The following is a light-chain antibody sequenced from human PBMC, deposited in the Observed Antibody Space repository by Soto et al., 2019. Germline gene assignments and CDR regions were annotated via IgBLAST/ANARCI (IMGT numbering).Light chain of an antibody. CDR3: MQGTHWPRT. V-gene: IGKV2-30*01. CDR2: KVS. J-gene: IGKJ1*01. CDR1: QSLVYSDGNTY. Sequence: DAVMTQSPLSLPVTLGQPASISCRSSQSLVYSDGNTYLNWFQQRPGQSPRRLIYKVSNRDSGVPERFSGSGSSTDFTLKISRVEAEDVGVYYCMQGTHWPRTFGQGTKVEIK.